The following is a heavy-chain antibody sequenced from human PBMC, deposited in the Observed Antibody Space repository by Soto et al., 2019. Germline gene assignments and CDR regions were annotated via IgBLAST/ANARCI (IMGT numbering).Heavy chain of an antibody. J-gene: IGHJ6*02. CDR3: VMVDNYVTPTPQDV. CDR2: IYHSGST. V-gene: IGHV4-31*03. D-gene: IGHD3-16*01. CDR1: GGSISSGGYY. Sequence: PSETLSLTCTASGGSISSGGYYWSWIRQHPGKGLEWIGYIYHSGSTYYNPSLKSRVTISVDTSKNQFSLKLSSVTAADTAVYYCVMVDNYVTPTPQDVWGQGTTVTVSS.